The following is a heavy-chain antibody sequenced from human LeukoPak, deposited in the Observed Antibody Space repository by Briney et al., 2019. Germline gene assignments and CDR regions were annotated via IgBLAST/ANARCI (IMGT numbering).Heavy chain of an antibody. V-gene: IGHV4-39*01. CDR2: IYYSGST. CDR3: ARLDLSII. CDR1: GGSISSSSYY. J-gene: IGHJ4*02. Sequence: SSETLSLTCTVSGGSISSSSYYWGWIRQPPGKGLEWIGSIYYSGSTYYNPSLKSRVTISVDTSKNQFSLKLSSVTAADTAVYYCARLDLSIIWGQGTLVTVSS.